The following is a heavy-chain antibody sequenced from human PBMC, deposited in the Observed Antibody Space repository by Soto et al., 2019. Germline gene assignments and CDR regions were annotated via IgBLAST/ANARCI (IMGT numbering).Heavy chain of an antibody. J-gene: IGHJ6*02. Sequence: ASVRVSCKASGFDFGSFGIQFLQQTRGRGLEWIGWIVVVSGSTNYARHFQGRVAISRDMSSSTAYLDLYDLKSDDTAVYFCSADHPHMAMGWPVWGQGTTVTVSS. V-gene: IGHV1-58*02. D-gene: IGHD1-26*01. CDR2: IVVVSGST. CDR1: GFDFGSFG. CDR3: SADHPHMAMGWPV.